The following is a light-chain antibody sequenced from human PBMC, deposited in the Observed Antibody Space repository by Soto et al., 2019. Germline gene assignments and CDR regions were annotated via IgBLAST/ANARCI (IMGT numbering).Light chain of an antibody. CDR2: DVN. J-gene: IGLJ1*01. Sequence: QSVLTQPRSVSGSPGQSVTISCTGTSTDVDIYNYVSWYQEHPGKAPKVILYDVNKRPSGVPDRFSGSKSGNTASLTISGLQAEDEADYYCGSWDSSLSAYVFGTGTKVTVL. CDR3: GSWDSSLSAYV. V-gene: IGLV2-11*01. CDR1: STDVDIYNY.